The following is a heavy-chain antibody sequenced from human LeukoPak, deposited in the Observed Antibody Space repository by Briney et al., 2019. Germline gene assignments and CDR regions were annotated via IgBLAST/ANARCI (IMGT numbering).Heavy chain of an antibody. CDR3: AKVHDSRSPDDAFGI. V-gene: IGHV3-23*01. J-gene: IGHJ3*02. CDR2: ITGSGGST. Sequence: GGSLRLSCAASRFTFSSYAMSWVRQAPGKGLEWVSAITGSGGSTYYADSVKGRFTISRDNSKNTLYLQMNSLRAEDTAVCYCAKVHDSRSPDDAFGIWGRGTMVTVSS. CDR1: RFTFSSYA. D-gene: IGHD3-22*01.